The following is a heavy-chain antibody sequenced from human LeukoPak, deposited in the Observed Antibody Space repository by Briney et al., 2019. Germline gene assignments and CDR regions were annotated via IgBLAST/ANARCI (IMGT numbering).Heavy chain of an antibody. Sequence: SETLSLTCTVSGGSISSSSYYWGWIRQPPGKGLEWIGSIYYSGSTYYNPSLKSRVTISVDTSKNQFSLNLSSVTAADTAVYYCARELKVGNTGYYFDYWGQGTLVTVSS. CDR3: ARELKVGNTGYYFDY. V-gene: IGHV4-39*07. J-gene: IGHJ4*02. CDR1: GGSISSSSYY. CDR2: IYYSGST. D-gene: IGHD2/OR15-2a*01.